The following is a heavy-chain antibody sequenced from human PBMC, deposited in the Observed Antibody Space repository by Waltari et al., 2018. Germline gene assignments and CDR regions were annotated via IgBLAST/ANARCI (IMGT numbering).Heavy chain of an antibody. Sequence: QVQLVESGGGVVQPGRSLSLSCAASGFTFNTYAMPWVRQAPGKGLEWVALISYDGSNKYYADSVKGRFTISRDNSKNTLYLQMNSLRIEDTAVYYCARDRLNSFDFWGQGTLVTVSS. CDR1: GFTFNTYA. J-gene: IGHJ4*02. V-gene: IGHV3-30*04. CDR3: ARDRLNSFDF. CDR2: ISYDGSNK.